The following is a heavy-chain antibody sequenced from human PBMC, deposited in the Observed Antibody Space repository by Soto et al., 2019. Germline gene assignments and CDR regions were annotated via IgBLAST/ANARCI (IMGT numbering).Heavy chain of an antibody. CDR3: ARGGTGTADY. V-gene: IGHV4-59*01. CDR2: IYYSGST. CDR1: GGSISSYY. Sequence: SETLSLTCTVSGGSISSYYWSWIRQPPGKGLEWIGYIYYSGSTNYNPSLKSRVTISVDTSKNQISLKLSSVTAADTAVYYCARGGTGTADYWGRGTLVTVSS. D-gene: IGHD1-1*01. J-gene: IGHJ4*02.